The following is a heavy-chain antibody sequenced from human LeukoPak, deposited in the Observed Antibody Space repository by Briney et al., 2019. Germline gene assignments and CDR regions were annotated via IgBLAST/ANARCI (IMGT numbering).Heavy chain of an antibody. D-gene: IGHD2-15*01. V-gene: IGHV4-59*12. J-gene: IGHJ3*02. CDR1: DGAISRYY. CDR2: RHYSGTT. Sequence: SETLSLTCSVSDGAISRYYWSWIRQSPGKGLDWIGYRHYSGTTAYNPSLKSRATISIDMSGNHFSLMLTSVTAADTAIYYCASVVPAGECSGGSCYGGPYTFNIWGQGTLVTVSS. CDR3: ASVVPAGECSGGSCYGGPYTFNI.